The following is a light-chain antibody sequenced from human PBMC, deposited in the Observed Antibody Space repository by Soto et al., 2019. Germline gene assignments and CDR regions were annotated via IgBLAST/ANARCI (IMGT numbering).Light chain of an antibody. V-gene: IGKV1-5*01. CDR1: QSIGTW. CDR3: QQYYSYPRT. CDR2: AAS. Sequence: DIQMTQSPSTLSASVGDRVTITCRASQSIGTWVAWYQQKPGKAPKLLIYAASTLQSGVPSRFSGSGSGTDFTLTISCLQSEDFATYYCQQYYSYPRTFGQGTKVDIK. J-gene: IGKJ1*01.